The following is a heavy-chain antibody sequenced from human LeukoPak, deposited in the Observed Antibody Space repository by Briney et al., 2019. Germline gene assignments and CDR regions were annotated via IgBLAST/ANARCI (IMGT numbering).Heavy chain of an antibody. CDR3: ARSTAMVTSAYYFDY. V-gene: IGHV1-69*02. CDR2: IIPILGIA. D-gene: IGHD5-18*01. J-gene: IGHJ4*02. CDR1: GGTFSSYT. Sequence: SVKVSCKASGGTFSSYTISWVRQAPGQGVEWMGRIIPILGIANYAQTFQGRVTITANKSTSTAYMELSSLRSEDTAVYYCARSTAMVTSAYYFDYWGQGTLVTVSS.